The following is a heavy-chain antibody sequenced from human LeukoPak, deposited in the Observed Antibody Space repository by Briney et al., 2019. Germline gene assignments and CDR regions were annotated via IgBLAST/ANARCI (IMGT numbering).Heavy chain of an antibody. V-gene: IGHV1-46*01. CDR1: GYTFTSYY. D-gene: IGHD3-10*01. CDR2: INPSGGST. Sequence: ASVKVSCKASGYTFTSYYMHWVRQVPGQGLEWMGIINPSGGSTSYAQKFQGRVTMTRDMSTSTDYMELSSLRSEDTAVYYCATDIGLYYYGSGSYMKDYWGQGTLVTVSS. J-gene: IGHJ4*02. CDR3: ATDIGLYYYGSGSYMKDY.